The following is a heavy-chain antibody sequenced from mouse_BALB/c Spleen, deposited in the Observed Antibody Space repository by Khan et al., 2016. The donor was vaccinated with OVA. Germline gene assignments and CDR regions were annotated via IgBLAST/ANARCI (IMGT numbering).Heavy chain of an antibody. CDR1: GYSFTGYY. CDR2: INPNNGGT. Sequence: EVKLLESGPDPVKPGASVKISCKASGYSFTGYYIHWVKQSHGKSLEWIGRINPNNGGTSYNQKFKGKAILTVDKSSNTAYMELRSLTSEDSAVYSCASCHGYFDVWGAGTTVTVSS. D-gene: IGHD6-1*01. CDR3: ASCHGYFDV. J-gene: IGHJ1*01. V-gene: IGHV1-26*01.